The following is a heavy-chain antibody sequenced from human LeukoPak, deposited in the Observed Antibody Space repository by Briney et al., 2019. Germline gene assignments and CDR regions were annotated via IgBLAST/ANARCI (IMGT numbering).Heavy chain of an antibody. CDR1: GGTFSSYT. CDR2: IIPILGIA. J-gene: IGHJ4*02. D-gene: IGHD3-22*01. Sequence: SVKVSCKASGGTFSSYTISWVRQAPGQGLEWMGRIIPILGIANYAQKFQGRVTITADKSTSTAYMELSRLRSDDTAVYYCAREGSITMTTAYDYWGQGTLVTVSS. V-gene: IGHV1-69*04. CDR3: AREGSITMTTAYDY.